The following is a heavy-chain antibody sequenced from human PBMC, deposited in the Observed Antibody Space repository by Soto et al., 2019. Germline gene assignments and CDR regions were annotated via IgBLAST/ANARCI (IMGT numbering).Heavy chain of an antibody. CDR1: GFTFSSYG. CDR3: AKVGDGYNCFFDY. J-gene: IGHJ4*02. Sequence: QVQLVESGGGVVQPGRSLRLSCAASGFTFSSYGMHWVRQSPGKGLEWVAVISYDGSNKYYADSVKGRFTISRDNSKNTLYLQMNSLRGEDTAVYYCAKVGDGYNCFFDYWGQGTLVTVSS. CDR2: ISYDGSNK. V-gene: IGHV3-30*18. D-gene: IGHD5-12*01.